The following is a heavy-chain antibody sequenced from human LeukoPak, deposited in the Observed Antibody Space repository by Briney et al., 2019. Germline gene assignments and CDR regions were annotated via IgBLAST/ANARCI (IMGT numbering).Heavy chain of an antibody. D-gene: IGHD3-22*01. V-gene: IGHV4-30-4*08. CDR2: IYYSGST. Sequence: SQTLSLTCTVSGGSISSGDYYWSWIRQPPGKGLEWIGYIYYSGSTYYNPSLKSRVTISVDTSKNQFSLKLSSVTAADTAVYYCAGSNTYSSGYYRFDYWGQGTLVTVSS. CDR1: GGSISSGDYY. CDR3: AGSNTYSSGYYRFDY. J-gene: IGHJ4*02.